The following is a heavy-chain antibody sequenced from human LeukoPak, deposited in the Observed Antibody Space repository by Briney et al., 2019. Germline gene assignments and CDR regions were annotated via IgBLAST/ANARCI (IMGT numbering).Heavy chain of an antibody. J-gene: IGHJ3*02. D-gene: IGHD1-1*01. CDR2: IITIFGTA. V-gene: IGHV1-69*06. CDR1: GGTFSSYA. CDR3: ARDHPQLEPKGRAFDI. Sequence: SVKVSCKASGGTFSSYAISWVRQAPGQGLEWMGGIITIFGTANYAQKFQGRVTITADKSTSTAYMELSSLRSEDTAVYYCARDHPQLEPKGRAFDIWGQGTMVTVSS.